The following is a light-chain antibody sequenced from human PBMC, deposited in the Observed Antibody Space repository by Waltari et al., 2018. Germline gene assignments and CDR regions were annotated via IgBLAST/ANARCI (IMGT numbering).Light chain of an antibody. CDR2: KAA. CDR1: QGIRSW. Sequence: DIQMTQSPSSLSASVGDSVTITCRPSQGIRSWLSWYQQKPRPALTLLIYKAASLQSGVPSRFSGSGSGKDVTLTISSLQPEDLANYYCQQYNSAAMDSFGQGTKVEIK. J-gene: IGKJ2*03. CDR3: QQYNSAAMDS. V-gene: IGKV1-5*01.